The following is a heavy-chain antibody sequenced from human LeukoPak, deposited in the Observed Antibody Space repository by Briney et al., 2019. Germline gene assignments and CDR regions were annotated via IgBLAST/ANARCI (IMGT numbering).Heavy chain of an antibody. V-gene: IGHV3-53*01. D-gene: IGHD5-18*01. CDR3: ARGELDTAMATYLDY. CDR2: IYSGGST. Sequence: GGSLRLSCAASGFTVRSNYMSWVRQAPGKGLEWVSVIYSGGSTYYADSVKGRFTISRDNSKNTLYLQMNSLRAEDTAVYYCARGELDTAMATYLDYWGQGTLVTVSS. J-gene: IGHJ4*02. CDR1: GFTVRSNY.